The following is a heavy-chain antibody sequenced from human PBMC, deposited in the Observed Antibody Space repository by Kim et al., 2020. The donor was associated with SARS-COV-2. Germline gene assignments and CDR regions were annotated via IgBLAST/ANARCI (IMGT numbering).Heavy chain of an antibody. V-gene: IGHV1-3*01. D-gene: IGHD3-3*01. CDR3: AREGSGFDFWSGTPDY. J-gene: IGHJ4*02. CDR1: GYDFTSYA. Sequence: ASVKVSCKASGYDFTSYAIHWVRQAPGQSLEWMGWINVGNGNTKYALKFQGRVLITRDTSARIAYMELSSLTSEDTAVYYCAREGSGFDFWSGTPDYWGQGPLVTVSS. CDR2: INVGNGNT.